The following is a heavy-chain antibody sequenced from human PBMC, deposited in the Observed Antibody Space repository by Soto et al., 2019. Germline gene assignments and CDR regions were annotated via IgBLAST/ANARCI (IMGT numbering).Heavy chain of an antibody. CDR3: ARQRISYAMDV. D-gene: IGHD3-10*01. V-gene: IGHV3-7*05. CDR1: GFTFGDYW. J-gene: IGHJ6*02. Sequence: EVQLVESGGGLVQPGGSLRLSCGVSGFTFGDYWMTWVRQAAGKGLEWVANMNQDGSEKFYVDSVKGRFTISRDNAKNSLSLQMNSLRAEDTAVYYCARQRISYAMDVWGQGTTVTVSS. CDR2: MNQDGSEK.